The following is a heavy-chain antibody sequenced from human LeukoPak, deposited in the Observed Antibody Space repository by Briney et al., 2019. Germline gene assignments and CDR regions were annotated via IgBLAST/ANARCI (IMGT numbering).Heavy chain of an antibody. CDR3: ARLRGYSYPPSRSFDY. V-gene: IGHV4-39*07. CDR2: INHSGST. D-gene: IGHD5-18*01. J-gene: IGHJ4*02. Sequence: SETLSLTCTVSGGSISSSSYYWGWIRQPPGKGLEWIGEINHSGSTNYNPSLKSRVTISVDTSKNQFSLKLSSVTAADTAVYYCARLRGYSYPPSRSFDYWGQGTLVTVSS. CDR1: GGSISSSSYY.